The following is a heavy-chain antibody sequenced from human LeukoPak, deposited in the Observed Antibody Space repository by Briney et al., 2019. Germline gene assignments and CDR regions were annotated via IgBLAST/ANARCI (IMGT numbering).Heavy chain of an antibody. D-gene: IGHD3-9*01. CDR2: ISDTGYYI. J-gene: IGHJ3*01. V-gene: IGHV3-21*03. Sequence: GRSLRLSCAASGFTFSSYSMNWVRQAPGKGLEWVSSISDTGYYIYYADSVKGRFTISRDNAESSVYLQMNSLRVDDTGLYYCTRDIDDVLTGDDAFDVWGQGTVVTVSS. CDR1: GFTFSSYS. CDR3: TRDIDDVLTGDDAFDV.